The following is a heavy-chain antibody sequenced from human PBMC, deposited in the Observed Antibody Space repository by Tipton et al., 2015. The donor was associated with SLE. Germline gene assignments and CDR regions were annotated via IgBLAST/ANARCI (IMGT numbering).Heavy chain of an antibody. D-gene: IGHD4-17*01. CDR3: ADLPDYGDGARDAFDI. CDR1: GFTFSSYG. Sequence: GSLRLSCAASGFTFSSYGMHWVRQAPGKGLEWVAFIRYDGSNKYYADSVKGRFTISRDNSKNTLYLQMNSLRAEDTAVYYCADLPDYGDGARDAFDIWGQGTMVTVSS. CDR2: IRYDGSNK. V-gene: IGHV3-30*02. J-gene: IGHJ3*02.